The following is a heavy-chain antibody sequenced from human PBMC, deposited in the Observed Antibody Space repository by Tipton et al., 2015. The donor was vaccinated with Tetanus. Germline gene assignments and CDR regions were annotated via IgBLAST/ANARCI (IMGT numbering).Heavy chain of an antibody. D-gene: IGHD2-2*01. CDR2: FFYSGST. Sequence: TLSLTCTVSGGSVSSGSYYWSWIRQPPGKGLEWIGYFFYSGSTNYNPSLESRVTISVDTSKNHFSLRLSSVTAAETAVYYCAEGRRFCSSNSCHEYYFDSWGRGTLVTVSS. J-gene: IGHJ4*02. V-gene: IGHV4-61*03. CDR1: GGSVSSGSYY. CDR3: AEGRRFCSSNSCHEYYFDS.